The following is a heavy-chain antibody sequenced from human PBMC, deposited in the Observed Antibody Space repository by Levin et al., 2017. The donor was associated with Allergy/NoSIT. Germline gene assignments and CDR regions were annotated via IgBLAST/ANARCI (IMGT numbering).Heavy chain of an antibody. D-gene: IGHD3-16*01. CDR2: MYSSGNINQSGSI. J-gene: IGHJ4*02. Sequence: SETLSLTCSISGGSMSDYYWSWIRQSAGKRLEWIGRMYSSGNINQSGSINYNPSLKSRVTMSVDTSKNQFSLKLTSVTAADTAVYYCARALWPDLWGQGTLVTVSS. CDR1: GGSMSDYY. V-gene: IGHV4-4*07. CDR3: ARALWPDL.